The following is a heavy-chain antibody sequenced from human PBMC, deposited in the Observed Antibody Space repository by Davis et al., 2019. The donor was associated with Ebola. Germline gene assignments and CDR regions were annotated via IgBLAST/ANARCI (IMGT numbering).Heavy chain of an antibody. Sequence: PGGSLRLSCAASGFTFSSYWMHWVRQAPGKGLVWVSRINSDGSSTSYADSVKGRFTISRDNAKNTLYLQMNSLRAEDTAVYYCAKDQRYSSGWFTYYYYGMDVWGKGTTVTVSS. J-gene: IGHJ6*04. CDR2: INSDGSST. V-gene: IGHV3-74*01. CDR3: AKDQRYSSGWFTYYYYGMDV. D-gene: IGHD6-19*01. CDR1: GFTFSSYW.